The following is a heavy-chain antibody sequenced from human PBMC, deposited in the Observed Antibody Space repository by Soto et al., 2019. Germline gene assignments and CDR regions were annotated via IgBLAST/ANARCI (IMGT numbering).Heavy chain of an antibody. V-gene: IGHV1-69*04. Sequence: SVKVSCKASGGTFSSYTISWVRQAPGQGLEWMGRIIPILGIANYAQKFQGRVTITADKSTSTAYMELSSLRSEDTAVYYCARDSDFWSGYYAYWGQGTLVTVSS. CDR2: IIPILGIA. J-gene: IGHJ4*02. CDR1: GGTFSSYT. D-gene: IGHD3-3*01. CDR3: ARDSDFWSGYYAY.